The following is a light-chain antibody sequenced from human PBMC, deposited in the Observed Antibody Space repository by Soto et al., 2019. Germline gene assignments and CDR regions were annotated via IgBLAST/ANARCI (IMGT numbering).Light chain of an antibody. Sequence: DIQMTQSPSTLSASVGDRVTITCLACQSISNWLAWYQQKPGKAPKLLIYKASSLESGVPSRFSGSGSGTEFTLTISSLQTDDFATYYCQQYNSYPLTFGGGTKVEIK. J-gene: IGKJ4*01. CDR2: KAS. CDR1: QSISNW. V-gene: IGKV1-5*03. CDR3: QQYNSYPLT.